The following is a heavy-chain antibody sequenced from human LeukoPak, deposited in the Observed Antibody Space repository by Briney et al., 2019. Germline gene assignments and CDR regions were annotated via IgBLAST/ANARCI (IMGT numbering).Heavy chain of an antibody. Sequence: PGGSLRLSCAASGFTFSGYAMHWVRQAPGKGLEWVAVISYDGSNKYYADSVKGRFTISRDNSKNTLYLQMNSLRAEDTAVYYCARDGVVAGYYYYGMDVWGQGTTVTVSS. CDR1: GFTFSGYA. CDR3: ARDGVVAGYYYYGMDV. V-gene: IGHV3-30-3*01. CDR2: ISYDGSNK. D-gene: IGHD6-19*01. J-gene: IGHJ6*02.